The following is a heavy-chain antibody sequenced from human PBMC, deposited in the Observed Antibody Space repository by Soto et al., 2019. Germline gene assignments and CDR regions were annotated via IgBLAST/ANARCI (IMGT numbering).Heavy chain of an antibody. J-gene: IGHJ6*02. CDR2: IYTGGGT. D-gene: IGHD3-10*01. Sequence: PGGSLRLSCAASGFSVRSNYMSWVRQAPGKGLEWVSVIYTGGGTYYADSVKGRFTISRDNSKNTVYLQMNRLRAEDTAVYYCARDTRLIREIASYGMDVWGQGTTVTVSS. V-gene: IGHV3-53*01. CDR1: GFSVRSNY. CDR3: ARDTRLIREIASYGMDV.